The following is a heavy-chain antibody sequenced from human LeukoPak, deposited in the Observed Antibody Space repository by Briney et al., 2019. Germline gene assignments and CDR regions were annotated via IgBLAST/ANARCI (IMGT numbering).Heavy chain of an antibody. CDR2: INHSGST. CDR1: GGSFSGYY. D-gene: IGHD5-18*01. CDR3: ARRGYSYGYFDY. Sequence: SETLSLTCAVYGGSFSGYYWSWIRQPPGKGLEWIGEINHSGSTNYNPSLKSRVTISVDTSKNQFSLKLSSVTAADTAVYYCARRGYSYGYFDYWGQGTLVTVSS. V-gene: IGHV4-34*01. J-gene: IGHJ4*02.